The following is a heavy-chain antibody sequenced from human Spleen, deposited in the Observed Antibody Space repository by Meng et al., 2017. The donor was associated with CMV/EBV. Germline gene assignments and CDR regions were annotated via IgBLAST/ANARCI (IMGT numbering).Heavy chain of an antibody. CDR1: RNFFTRHA. J-gene: IGHJ4*02. D-gene: IGHD4-17*01. Sequence: ASVKVSCKAPRNFFTRHAITWERQAPGQGLEWMGWISADNQNTNLIQKFQGRITLTTDTSTSTAYMELRSLRSDDTAVYYCARGGDYGDFHDPFDYWGQGTLVTVSS. V-gene: IGHV1-18*01. CDR3: ARGGDYGDFHDPFDY. CDR2: ISADNQNT.